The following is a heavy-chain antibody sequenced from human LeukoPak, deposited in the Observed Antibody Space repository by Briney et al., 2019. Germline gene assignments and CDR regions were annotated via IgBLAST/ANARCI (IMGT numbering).Heavy chain of an antibody. CDR2: IYSGGNT. CDR1: GFTVSSNY. Sequence: GGSLRLSCAASGFTVSSNYMSWVRQAPGKGLEWVSIIYSGGNTHYADSVTGRFTISRDNSQNTLYLQMNSLRPEDTAVYYCTRLLYYYDSDIYQRYFDYWGQGTLVTVSS. V-gene: IGHV3-53*01. CDR3: TRLLYYYDSDIYQRYFDY. J-gene: IGHJ4*02. D-gene: IGHD3-22*01.